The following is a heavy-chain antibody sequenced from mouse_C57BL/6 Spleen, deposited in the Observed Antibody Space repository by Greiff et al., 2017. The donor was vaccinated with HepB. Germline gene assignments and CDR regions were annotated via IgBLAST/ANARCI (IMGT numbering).Heavy chain of an antibody. D-gene: IGHD1-1*01. Sequence: EVQLQQSGTVLARPGASVKMSCKTSGYTFTSYWMHWVKQRPGQGLEWIGAIYPGNSDTSYNQKFKGKAKLTAVTSASTAYMELSSLTNEDSAVYYCTRSSSTVVDYYAMDYWGQGTSVTVSS. CDR3: TRSSSTVVDYYAMDY. CDR1: GYTFTSYW. J-gene: IGHJ4*01. CDR2: IYPGNSDT. V-gene: IGHV1-5*01.